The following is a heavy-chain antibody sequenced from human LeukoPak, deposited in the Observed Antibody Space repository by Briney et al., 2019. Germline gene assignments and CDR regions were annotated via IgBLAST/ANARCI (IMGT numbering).Heavy chain of an antibody. Sequence: GGSLRLSCAASGFTFSNNAISWVRQVPGKGLEWVSSISGSGDTTYYADSVKGRFTISRDNSKNTLYVRMNSLRAEDTAVYYCAKNLRYFANWYFDLWGRGTLVTVST. CDR3: AKNLRYFANWYFDL. CDR2: ISGSGDTT. D-gene: IGHD3-9*01. V-gene: IGHV3-23*01. J-gene: IGHJ2*01. CDR1: GFTFSNNA.